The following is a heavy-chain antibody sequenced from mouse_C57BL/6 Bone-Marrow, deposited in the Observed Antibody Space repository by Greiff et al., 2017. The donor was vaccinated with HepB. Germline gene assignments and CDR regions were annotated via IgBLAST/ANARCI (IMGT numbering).Heavy chain of an antibody. CDR3: TKKRGGYGSSYSWFAY. V-gene: IGHV1-5*01. J-gene: IGHJ3*01. CDR2: IYPGNSDT. D-gene: IGHD1-1*01. Sequence: VQLQQSGTVLARPGASVKMSCKTSGYTFTSYWMHWVKRRPGQGLEWIGAIYPGNSDTSYNQKFKGKAKLTAVTSASTAYMELSSLTNEDSAVYYCTKKRGGYGSSYSWFAYWGQGTLVTVSA. CDR1: GYTFTSYW.